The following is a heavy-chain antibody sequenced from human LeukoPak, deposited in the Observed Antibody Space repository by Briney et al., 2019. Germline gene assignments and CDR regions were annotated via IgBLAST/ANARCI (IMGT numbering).Heavy chain of an antibody. J-gene: IGHJ3*02. CDR2: ISGDGRST. CDR3: AKSDETLGGALDI. V-gene: IGHV3-23*01. CDR1: GFSFTRYA. Sequence: GGSLRLSCSASGFSFTRYAMSWVRQAPRKGREWVSKISGDGRSTHYADSAKGRFTISRDISKNTVHLQMNTLRAEDTAVYFCAKSDETLGGALDIWGQGTMVAISS. D-gene: IGHD3-3*01.